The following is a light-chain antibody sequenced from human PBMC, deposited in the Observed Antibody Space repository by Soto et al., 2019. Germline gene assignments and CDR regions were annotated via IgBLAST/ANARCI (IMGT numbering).Light chain of an antibody. J-gene: IGLJ1*01. Sequence: QSALTQPASVSGAPGQSITISCTGTSSDVGDYKYVSWYQKHPDRAPKALIYEVSNRPSNASLRFSGSKSGTTAFLTISGLQADDETDYYCSSLISSSTIVFGSGTKLTVL. V-gene: IGLV2-14*01. CDR1: SSDVGDYKY. CDR2: EVS. CDR3: SSLISSSTIV.